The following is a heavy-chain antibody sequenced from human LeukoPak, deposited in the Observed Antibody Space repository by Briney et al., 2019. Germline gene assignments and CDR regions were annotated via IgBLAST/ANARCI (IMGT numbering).Heavy chain of an antibody. CDR2: LYSDGNT. CDR1: GFTVITND. CDR3: ARGVEPLAANTLAY. V-gene: IGHV3-53*01. Sequence: GGSLRLSCAASGFTVITNDMTWVRQAPGKGLEWVSVLYSDGNTKYADLVQGRFTISRDNSKNTLYLEMNSLSPDDTAVYYCARGVEPLAANTLAYWGQGTLVTVSS. J-gene: IGHJ4*02. D-gene: IGHD1-14*01.